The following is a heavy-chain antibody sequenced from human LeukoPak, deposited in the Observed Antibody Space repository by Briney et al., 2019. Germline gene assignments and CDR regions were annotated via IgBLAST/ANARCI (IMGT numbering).Heavy chain of an antibody. D-gene: IGHD6-19*01. CDR1: GFTFGDYA. J-gene: IGHJ4*02. Sequence: GGSLRLSCTASGFTFGDYAMSWFRQAPGKGLEWVGFIRSKAYGGTTEYAASVKGRFTISRDDSKSIAYLQMNSLKTEDTAVYYCTRAHRKQWPVPEGYWGQGTLVTVSS. CDR2: IRSKAYGGTT. CDR3: TRAHRKQWPVPEGY. V-gene: IGHV3-49*03.